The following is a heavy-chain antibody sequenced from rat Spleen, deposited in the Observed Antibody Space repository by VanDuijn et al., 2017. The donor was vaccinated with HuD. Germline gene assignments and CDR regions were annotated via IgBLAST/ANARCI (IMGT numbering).Heavy chain of an antibody. J-gene: IGHJ2*01. CDR1: GFTFSDYN. V-gene: IGHV5-31*01. Sequence: EVQLVESGGGLVQPGRSLKLSCAASGFTFSDYNLAWVRQAPGKGLEWVASITNTGGSTYYPYSVKGRFTISRDNAKTTLYLQINSLRSEDTATYFCTRGGEPRSWGQGVMVTVSS. CDR2: ITNTGGST. D-gene: IGHD5-1*01. CDR3: TRGGEPRS.